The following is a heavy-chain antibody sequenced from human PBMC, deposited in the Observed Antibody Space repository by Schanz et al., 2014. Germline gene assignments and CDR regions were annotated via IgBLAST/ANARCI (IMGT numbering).Heavy chain of an antibody. Sequence: QVQLQESGPGLVKPSATLSLTCSVSGGSIRGYYCSWIRQPPGKGLEGIGLTYYTGTTNYNPSLKRRVTIASDTTTNQLFRNLSSVAAADTDSYCGARVLSTSVVRGSHSYMDVWGKGTTXTVSS. J-gene: IGHJ6*03. V-gene: IGHV4-59*01. CDR3: ARVLSTSVVRGSHSYMDV. CDR2: TYYTGTT. D-gene: IGHD2-2*01. CDR1: GGSIRGYY.